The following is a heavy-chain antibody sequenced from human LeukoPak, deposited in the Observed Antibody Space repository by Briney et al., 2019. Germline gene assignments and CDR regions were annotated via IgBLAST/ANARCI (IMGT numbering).Heavy chain of an antibody. J-gene: IGHJ5*02. D-gene: IGHD5-18*01. V-gene: IGHV4-34*01. CDR1: GGSFSGYY. CDR3: ARSSGYSYGQWEA. CDR2: INHSGST. Sequence: PSETLSLTCAVYGGSFSGYYWSWIRQPPGKGLEWIGEINHSGSTNYNPSLKSRVTISVDTSKNQFSLKLSSVTAADTAVYYCARSSGYSYGQWEAWGQGTLVTVSS.